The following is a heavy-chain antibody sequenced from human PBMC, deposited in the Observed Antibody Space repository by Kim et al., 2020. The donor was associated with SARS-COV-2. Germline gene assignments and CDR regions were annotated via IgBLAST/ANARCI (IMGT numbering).Heavy chain of an antibody. D-gene: IGHD6-13*01. V-gene: IGHV1-3*01. J-gene: IGHJ5*02. CDR3: ARDLVNYREKGFDP. Sequence: SQKFQGRVTITRGTSASTAYMELSSLRSEDTAVYYCARDLVNYREKGFDPWGQGTLVTVSS.